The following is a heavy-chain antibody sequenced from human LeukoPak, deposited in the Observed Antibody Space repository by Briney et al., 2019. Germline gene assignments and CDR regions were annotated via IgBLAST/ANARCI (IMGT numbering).Heavy chain of an antibody. CDR2: SNPSSGGT. J-gene: IGHJ1*01. V-gene: IGHV1-2*02. CDR1: GYTFSDYH. D-gene: IGHD6-13*01. CDR3: TRVRALAAAGTGARYFQD. Sequence: ASVKVSCKASGYTFSDYHIHWLRQAPGQGLEWMGWSNPSSGGTNYAEKFHGRATMTRDTSTNTAYMELSRLRSDDTAVYFCTRVRALAAAGTGARYFQDWGQGTLVTVSS.